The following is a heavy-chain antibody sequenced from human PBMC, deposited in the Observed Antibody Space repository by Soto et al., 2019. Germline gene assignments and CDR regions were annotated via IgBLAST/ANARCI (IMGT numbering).Heavy chain of an antibody. D-gene: IGHD3-16*01. J-gene: IGHJ6*02. CDR1: GYTFTTYG. V-gene: IGHV1-18*01. CDR2: ISGYNGHT. Sequence: GASLKVSCKASGYTFTTYGISWVRQAPGQGLEWMGWISGYNGHTKYAQKFQGRVTMTTDTSTSTVYMDLRSLRSDDTAVYYCAREGEMPYYYYGLDVWGQGTTVTVSS. CDR3: AREGEMPYYYYGLDV.